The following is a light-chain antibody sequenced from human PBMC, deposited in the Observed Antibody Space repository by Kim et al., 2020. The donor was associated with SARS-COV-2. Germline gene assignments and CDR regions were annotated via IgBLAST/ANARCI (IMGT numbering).Light chain of an antibody. Sequence: GQSISTSCTETTSNIGSYNYVSWHQQHPGKAPKLMIYDVNKRPSGISRRFSGSKSGSTASLTISGLQAEDEADYYCSSFTTRSTLVFGGGTQLTVL. J-gene: IGLJ3*02. CDR2: DVN. V-gene: IGLV2-14*03. CDR3: SSFTTRSTLV. CDR1: TSNIGSYNY.